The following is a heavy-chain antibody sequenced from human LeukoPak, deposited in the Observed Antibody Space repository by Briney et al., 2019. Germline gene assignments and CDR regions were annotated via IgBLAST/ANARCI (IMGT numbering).Heavy chain of an antibody. Sequence: ASVKVSCEASGYDFTAYTLNWVRQAPGQGLEWMGWINTRTANPTYAQGFVGRFVFSVDTSVNTAYLQISSLKAEDTAVYYCVRVGVLTTVFDYWGQGTLVAVSS. CDR2: INTRTANP. D-gene: IGHD4/OR15-4a*01. V-gene: IGHV7-4-1*02. CDR3: VRVGVLTTVFDY. CDR1: GYDFTAYT. J-gene: IGHJ4*02.